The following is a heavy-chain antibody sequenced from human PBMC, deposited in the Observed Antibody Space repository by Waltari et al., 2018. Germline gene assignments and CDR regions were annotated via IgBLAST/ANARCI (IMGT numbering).Heavy chain of an antibody. V-gene: IGHV4-39*01. CDR2: IYYSGST. CDR3: ASIAVTGTLGY. Sequence: QLQLQESGPGLVKPSGTLSLTCIVSGGSISSANYYWAWIRQPPGKGLEWIGSIYYSGSTYYNPSLKSRLTISLDTSKNQFSLKMSSVTAADTAVYYCASIAVTGTLGYWGQGTLVTVSS. D-gene: IGHD6-19*01. CDR1: GGSISSANYY. J-gene: IGHJ4*02.